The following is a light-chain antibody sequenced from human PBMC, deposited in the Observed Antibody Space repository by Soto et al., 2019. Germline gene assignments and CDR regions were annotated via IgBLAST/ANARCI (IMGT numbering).Light chain of an antibody. V-gene: IGKV3D-15*01. J-gene: IGKJ1*01. CDR1: QSVSSS. CDR2: AAS. CDR3: QQYSDWPPWT. Sequence: EIVMTQSPGTLSVSPGERATLSCRASQSVSSSFLAWYQQRPGQAPRLLIYAASNTAPGIPDRFSGSGSGTDFTLTINSLQSDDFAVYYCQQYSDWPPWTFGQGTKVDIK.